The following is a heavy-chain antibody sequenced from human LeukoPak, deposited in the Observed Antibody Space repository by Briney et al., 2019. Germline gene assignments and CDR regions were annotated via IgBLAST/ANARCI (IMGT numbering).Heavy chain of an antibody. Sequence: GGSLRLSCAASGFAFSSYAMSWVRQAPGKGLEWVSAISGSGGSTYYADSVKGRFTVSRDNSKNTLYLQMNSLRAEDTAVYYCANGMVRGAHDYWGQGILVTVSS. CDR1: GFAFSSYA. CDR3: ANGMVRGAHDY. CDR2: ISGSGGST. V-gene: IGHV3-23*01. J-gene: IGHJ4*02. D-gene: IGHD3-10*01.